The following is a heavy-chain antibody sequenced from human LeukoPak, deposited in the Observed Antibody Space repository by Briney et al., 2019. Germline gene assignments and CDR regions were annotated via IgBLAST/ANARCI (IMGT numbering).Heavy chain of an antibody. Sequence: GGSLRLSCVASGLPIGDFAMRWVRQAPGQGLEWVSLISGDGVSTFFTDSVKGRFSISRDNSKNSLFLEMSSLRTEDTAMYYCARESGKFDYWGQGTLVAVSS. CDR2: ISGDGVST. J-gene: IGHJ4*02. V-gene: IGHV3-43*02. CDR1: GLPIGDFA. CDR3: ARESGKFDY.